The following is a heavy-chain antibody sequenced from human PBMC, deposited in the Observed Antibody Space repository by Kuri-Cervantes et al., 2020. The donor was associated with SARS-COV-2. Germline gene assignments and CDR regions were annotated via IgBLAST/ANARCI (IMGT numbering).Heavy chain of an antibody. CDR1: GFDFSLYN. V-gene: IGHV3-21*01. J-gene: IGHJ4*02. CDR3: VRSFDH. Sequence: GGSLKISCAASGFDFSLYNMNWVRQAPGKGLEWVSRISRNSNYIDYADSVKGRFIISRDNAKNSLDLQMNSLGPEDTAVYYCVRSFDHWGQGHLVTVSS. CDR2: ISRNSNYI.